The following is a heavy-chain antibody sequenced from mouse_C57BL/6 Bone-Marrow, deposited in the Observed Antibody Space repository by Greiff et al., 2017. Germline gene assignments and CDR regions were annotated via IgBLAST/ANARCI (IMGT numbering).Heavy chain of an antibody. CDR2: INPSSGYT. CDR3: TRTYYSNYEFAY. V-gene: IGHV1-7*01. D-gene: IGHD2-5*01. J-gene: IGHJ3*01. CDR1: GYTFTSYW. Sequence: QVQLQQSGAELAKPGASVKLSCKASGYTFTSYWMHWVKQRPGQGLEWIGYINPSSGYTKYNQKFKDKATLTADKSSSPAYMQLSSLTYEDSAVYYGTRTYYSNYEFAYWGQGTLVTVSA.